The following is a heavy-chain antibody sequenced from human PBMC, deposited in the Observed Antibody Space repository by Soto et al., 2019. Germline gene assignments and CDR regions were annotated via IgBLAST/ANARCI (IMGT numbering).Heavy chain of an antibody. CDR2: IYYSGST. V-gene: IGHV4-59*08. CDR3: ARVPPFFDYYYGMDV. CDR1: GGSISSYY. D-gene: IGHD3-3*01. J-gene: IGHJ6*02. Sequence: SETLSLTCTVSGGSISSYYWSWIRQPPGKGLEWIGYIYYSGSTNYNPSLKSRVTISVDTSKNQFSLKLSSVTAADTAVYYCARVPPFFDYYYGMDVWGQGTTVTVSS.